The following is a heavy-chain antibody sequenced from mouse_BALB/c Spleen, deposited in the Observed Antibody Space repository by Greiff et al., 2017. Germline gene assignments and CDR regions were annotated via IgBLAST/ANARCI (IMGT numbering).Heavy chain of an antibody. D-gene: IGHD1-1*01. Sequence: EVQLVESGGGLVQPKGSLKLSCAASGFTFNTYAMNWVRQAPGKGLEWVARIRSKSNNYATYYADSVKDRFTISRDDSQSMLYLQMNNLKTEDTAMYYCVRHENYYYGSSYDYYAMEYWGEGNSETVSS. CDR2: IRSKSNNYAT. J-gene: IGHJ4*01. CDR3: VRHENYYYGSSYDYYAMEY. CDR1: GFTFNTYA. V-gene: IGHV10-1*02.